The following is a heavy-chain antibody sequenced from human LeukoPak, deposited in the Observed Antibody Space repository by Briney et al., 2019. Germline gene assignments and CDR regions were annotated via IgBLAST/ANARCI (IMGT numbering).Heavy chain of an antibody. D-gene: IGHD1-1*01. CDR3: ARVNWINWNDIYSKGFDP. Sequence: IPSETLSLTCTVSGGFISSYYWSWLRQPAGKGMEWVGRIYTSGSTNCNPSLKSLVTMSVDTAKNQFYLKLISVAAAYAAVYYCARVNWINWNDIYSKGFDPWGQGTLVTVSS. CDR2: IYTSGST. CDR1: GGFISSYY. V-gene: IGHV4-4*07. J-gene: IGHJ5*02.